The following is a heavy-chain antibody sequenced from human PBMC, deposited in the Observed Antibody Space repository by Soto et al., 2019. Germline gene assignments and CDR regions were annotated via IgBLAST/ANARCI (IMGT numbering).Heavy chain of an antibody. J-gene: IGHJ4*02. Sequence: GESLKISCAASEFTFSSYWMSWVRQAPGKGLEWVANIKQDGSEKHYVDSVKGRFTISRDNAQNSLYLQMNSLRAEDTAVYYCARDHGVSYYEPGFDYWGQGTLVTVSS. CDR1: EFTFSSYW. CDR3: ARDHGVSYYEPGFDY. V-gene: IGHV3-7*05. CDR2: IKQDGSEK. D-gene: IGHD1-26*01.